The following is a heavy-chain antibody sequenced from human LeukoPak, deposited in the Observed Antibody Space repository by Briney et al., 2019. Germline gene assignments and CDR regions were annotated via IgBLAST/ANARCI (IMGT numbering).Heavy chain of an antibody. CDR2: ISAYNGNT. Sequence: ASVKVSCKASGGTFSSYAISWVRQAPGQGLEWMGWISAYNGNTNYAQNLQGRVTMTTDTSTSTAYMELRILRSDDTAVYYCARDGEGGYDLCYWGQGTLVTVSS. D-gene: IGHD5-12*01. V-gene: IGHV1-18*01. J-gene: IGHJ4*02. CDR1: GGTFSSYA. CDR3: ARDGEGGYDLCY.